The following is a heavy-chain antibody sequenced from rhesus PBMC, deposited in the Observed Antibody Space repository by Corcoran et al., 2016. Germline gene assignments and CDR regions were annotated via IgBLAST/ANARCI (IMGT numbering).Heavy chain of an antibody. D-gene: IGHD1-26*01. Sequence: QVQLQQWGEGLVKPSETLSLTCAVYGGSISGYYYWSWIRQHPGNGLEWIGYNYGNYSSTNYNPSLKNHVTISKDTSKNQFSLKLGSLTAADTAVYYCVRVNWNYWLRGLDSWGQGVVVTVSS. J-gene: IGHJ6*01. CDR3: VRVNWNYWLRGLDS. CDR1: GGSISGYYY. CDR2: NYGNYSST. V-gene: IGHV4-73*01.